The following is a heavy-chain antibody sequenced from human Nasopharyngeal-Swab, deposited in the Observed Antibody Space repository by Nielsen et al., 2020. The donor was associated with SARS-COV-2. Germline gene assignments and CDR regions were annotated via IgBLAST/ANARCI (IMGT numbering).Heavy chain of an antibody. V-gene: IGHV1-18*01. CDR3: ARMYYDILTGWYYYYGMDV. Sequence: WVRQAPGQGLEWVGWISAYSGNTNYAQKLQGRVTMTTDTSTSTAYMELRSLRSDDTAVYYCARMYYDILTGWYYYYGMDVWGQGTTVTVSS. J-gene: IGHJ6*02. CDR2: ISAYSGNT. D-gene: IGHD3-9*01.